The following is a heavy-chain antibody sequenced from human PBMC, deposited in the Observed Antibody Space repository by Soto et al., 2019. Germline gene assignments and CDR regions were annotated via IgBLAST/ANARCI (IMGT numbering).Heavy chain of an antibody. CDR1: GFTFSSYA. CDR3: ARGAVRQQLVLFYYGMDV. V-gene: IGHV3-30-3*01. CDR2: ISYDGSNK. J-gene: IGHJ6*02. D-gene: IGHD6-13*01. Sequence: GGSLRLSCAASGFTFSSYAMHWVRQAPGKGLEWVAVISYDGSNKYYADSVKGRFTISRDNSKNTLYLQMNSLRAEDTAVYYCARGAVRQQLVLFYYGMDVWGQGTTVTVSS.